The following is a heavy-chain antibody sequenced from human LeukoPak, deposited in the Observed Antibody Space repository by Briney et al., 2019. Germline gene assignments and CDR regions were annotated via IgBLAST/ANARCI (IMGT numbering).Heavy chain of an antibody. CDR3: ARDGAIFDSSGYYFLW. V-gene: IGHV1-69*13. CDR2: IIPIFGTA. CDR1: GGTFSRSG. Sequence: SVKVSCKASGGTFSRSGISWVRQAPGQGLEWMGGIIPIFGTANYAQKFQGRVRIAADESTSTAYLELTSLRSEDTAIYYCARDGAIFDSSGYYFLWWGQGTLVTVSS. D-gene: IGHD3-22*01. J-gene: IGHJ4*02.